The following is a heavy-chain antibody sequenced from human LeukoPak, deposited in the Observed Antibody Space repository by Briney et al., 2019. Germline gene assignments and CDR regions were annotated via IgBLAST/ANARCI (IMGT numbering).Heavy chain of an antibody. V-gene: IGHV4-39*07. J-gene: IGHJ3*02. CDR1: GGSISSSGYY. CDR3: ARLLDNDSSGDPDTFDM. D-gene: IGHD3-22*01. Sequence: SETLSLTCSVSGGSISSSGYYWGWIRQPPGKGLEWIGSISYSGNTYYNPSLRSRVTISVDTSKNQFSLKVASVTAADTAVYYCARLLDNDSSGDPDTFDMWGQGTVVTVSS. CDR2: ISYSGNT.